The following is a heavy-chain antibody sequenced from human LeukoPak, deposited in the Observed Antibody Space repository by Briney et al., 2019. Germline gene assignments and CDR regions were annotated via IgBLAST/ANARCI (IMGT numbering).Heavy chain of an antibody. V-gene: IGHV1-69*05. D-gene: IGHD3-16*02. Sequence: ASVKVSCEASRGTLSPYGIGWVRQAPGQGLEWMGGIIPKFGSANYAQKFQDRLTLTTDESTSTSYMELRNLRSEDTAVYFCARDNFAPSGVKYFQLWGPGTLVTVSS. CDR1: RGTLSPYG. J-gene: IGHJ1*01. CDR2: IIPKFGSA. CDR3: ARDNFAPSGVKYFQL.